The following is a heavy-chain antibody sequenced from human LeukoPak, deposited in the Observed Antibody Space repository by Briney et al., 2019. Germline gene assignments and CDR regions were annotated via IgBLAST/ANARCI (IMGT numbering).Heavy chain of an antibody. CDR2: IYHSGSS. J-gene: IGHJ5*02. D-gene: IGHD6-19*01. V-gene: IGHV4-30-4*01. Sequence: PSQTLSLTCTVSGGSISSGDYYWSWIRRPPGKGLEWIGYIYHSGSSYYNPSLKSRVTISVDTSKNQFSLKMNSVTAADTAVYYCARAGRNWFDPWGQGTLVTVSP. CDR1: GGSISSGDYY. CDR3: ARAGRNWFDP.